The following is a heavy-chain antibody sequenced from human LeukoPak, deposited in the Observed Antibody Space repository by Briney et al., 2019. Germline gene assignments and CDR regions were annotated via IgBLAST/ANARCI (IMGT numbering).Heavy chain of an antibody. Sequence: SETLSLTCTVSGASISSYYWSWIRQPPGKGLEWIGLINYCGSTNYNPPPKSRVTTADDTPKNQLALTLCSVTAADRAVYYCARVRDYGEYAANWFDPWGQGTHVTDSS. V-gene: IGHV4-59*01. D-gene: IGHD4-17*01. CDR1: GASISSYY. CDR3: ARVRDYGEYAANWFDP. CDR2: INYCGST. J-gene: IGHJ5*02.